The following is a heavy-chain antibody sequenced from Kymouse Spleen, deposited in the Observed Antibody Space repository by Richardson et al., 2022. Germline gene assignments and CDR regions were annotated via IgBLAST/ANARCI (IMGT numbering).Heavy chain of an antibody. D-gene: IGHD6-6*01. Sequence: QVQLVESGGGVVQPGRSLRLSCAASGFTFSSYGMHWVRQAPGKGLEWVAVIWYDGSNKYYADSVKGRFTISRDNSKNTLYLQMNSLRAEDTAVYYCARFIAARGSYYGMDVWGQGTTVTVSS. CDR3: ARFIAARGSYYGMDV. CDR1: GFTFSSYG. V-gene: IGHV3-33*01. CDR2: IWYDGSNK. J-gene: IGHJ6*02.